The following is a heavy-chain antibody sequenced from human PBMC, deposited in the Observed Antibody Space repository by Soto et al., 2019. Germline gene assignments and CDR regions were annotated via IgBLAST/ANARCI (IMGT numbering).Heavy chain of an antibody. J-gene: IGHJ6*02. CDR2: IDYSGNT. Sequence: SETLSLTCPVSGASITKSDYYWNWIRQAPGEGLEWIASIDYSGNTYYNPSLKSRVVISADTSKNLFSLKLRSVTAADTALYFYVRDGPYDYGFDVWGQGTKVTVSS. CDR3: VRDGPYDYGFDV. CDR1: GASITKSDYY. V-gene: IGHV4-30-4*01.